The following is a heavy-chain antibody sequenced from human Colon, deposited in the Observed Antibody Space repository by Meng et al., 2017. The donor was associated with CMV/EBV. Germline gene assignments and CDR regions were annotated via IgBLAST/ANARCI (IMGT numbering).Heavy chain of an antibody. J-gene: IGHJ5*02. CDR1: GGSISSYY. D-gene: IGHD6-19*01. V-gene: IGHV4-39*01. Sequence: SETLSLTCTVSGGSISSYYWGWIRQPPGKGLEWIGSISYSGSTYYNPSLKNRLNISVDTSKNQFSLKLSSVTAADTALYYCARHQRQWVDGGWFDPWGQGTLVTVSS. CDR3: ARHQRQWVDGGWFDP. CDR2: ISYSGST.